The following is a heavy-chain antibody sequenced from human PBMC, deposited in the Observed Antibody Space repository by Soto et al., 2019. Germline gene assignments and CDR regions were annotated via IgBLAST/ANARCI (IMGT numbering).Heavy chain of an antibody. Sequence: QVQVVQSGAEVKKPGASVKVSCKASGYTFRTYGMHWVRQAPGQSLEWMGWLNGGTGQTRYSQRFQDRLIITRDTSASTGYMELSSLRSEDTPVYYCARGKGMEENYFHYGLDIWGQGTTVTVSS. CDR2: LNGGTGQT. CDR1: GYTFRTYG. CDR3: ARGKGMEENYFHYGLDI. V-gene: IGHV1-3*01. D-gene: IGHD1-1*01. J-gene: IGHJ6*02.